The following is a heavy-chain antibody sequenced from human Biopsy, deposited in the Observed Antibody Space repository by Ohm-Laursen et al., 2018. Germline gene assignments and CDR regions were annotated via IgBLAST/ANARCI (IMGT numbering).Heavy chain of an antibody. CDR3: ARSRGSSGIATIYYYGMDV. Sequence: SLRLSCAASGFTFSHYYMSWIRQAPGKGLEWVSYISSSGITAHYADSVKGRFTISRDNAKNSLYLQMNSLRAEDTAIYYCARSRGSSGIATIYYYGMDVWGQGTTVTASS. J-gene: IGHJ6*02. D-gene: IGHD3-10*01. CDR2: ISSSGITA. V-gene: IGHV3-11*01. CDR1: GFTFSHYY.